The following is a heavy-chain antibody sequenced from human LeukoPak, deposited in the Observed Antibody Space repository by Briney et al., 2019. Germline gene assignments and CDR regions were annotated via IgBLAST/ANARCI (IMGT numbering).Heavy chain of an antibody. V-gene: IGHV4-34*01. CDR2: INHSGST. J-gene: IGHJ4*02. D-gene: IGHD2-2*01. Sequence: PSETLSLTCAVYGGSFSGYYWSWIRQPPGEGLEWIGEINHSGSTNYNPSLKSRVTISVDTSKNQFSLKLSSVTAADTAVYYCARDHRYCSSTSCVRGRLGYWGQGTLVTVSS. CDR3: ARDHRYCSSTSCVRGRLGY. CDR1: GGSFSGYY.